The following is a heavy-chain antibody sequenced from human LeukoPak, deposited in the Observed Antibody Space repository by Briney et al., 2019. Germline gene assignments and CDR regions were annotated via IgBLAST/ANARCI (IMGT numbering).Heavy chain of an antibody. D-gene: IGHD3-10*01. V-gene: IGHV3-21*01. CDR1: GFTLSDYH. CDR2: ITTISHYI. J-gene: IGHJ5*02. Sequence: GGSLRLSCAASGFTLSDYHMNWVRQAPGKGLEWLTSITTISHYIYYAGAVRGRFTISRDNAKNSLYLQMNSLRGEDTAVYYCARSGGPGTYHQLRYNWFDPWGQGTLVTVSS. CDR3: ARSGGPGTYHQLRYNWFDP.